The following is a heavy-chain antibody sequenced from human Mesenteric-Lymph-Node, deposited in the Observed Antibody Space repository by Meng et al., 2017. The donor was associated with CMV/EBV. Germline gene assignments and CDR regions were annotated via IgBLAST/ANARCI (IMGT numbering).Heavy chain of an antibody. CDR1: GFTYSSYG. CDR3: AKDLATYYDFWSGVLTGMDV. CDR2: IRYDGYNK. Sequence: GESLKISCAASGFTYSSYGMHWVRQAPGKGLEWVAFIRYDGYNKYNADSVKGRLTISRDNSKNTLYLQMNSLRAEDTAVYYCAKDLATYYDFWSGVLTGMDVWGQGTTVTVSS. J-gene: IGHJ6*02. D-gene: IGHD3-3*01. V-gene: IGHV3-30*02.